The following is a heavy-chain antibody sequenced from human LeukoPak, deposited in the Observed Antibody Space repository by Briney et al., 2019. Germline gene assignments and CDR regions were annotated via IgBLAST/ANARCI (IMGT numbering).Heavy chain of an antibody. J-gene: IGHJ4*02. Sequence: GGSLRLSCAASGFTLSNYGMNWVRQAPGKGLEWVSSISVRSNYIYYADSVRGRFRISRDDARDSLYLQMNSLRAEDTAVYYCVRLRRNSDTSGFYYYYDFWGQGTLVTVSS. CDR1: GFTLSNYG. CDR2: ISVRSNYI. D-gene: IGHD3-22*01. CDR3: VRLRRNSDTSGFYYYYDF. V-gene: IGHV3-21*01.